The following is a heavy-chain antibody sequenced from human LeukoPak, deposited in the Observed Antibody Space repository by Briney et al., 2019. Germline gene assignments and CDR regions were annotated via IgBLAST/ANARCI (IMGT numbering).Heavy chain of an antibody. CDR3: ASQPAAVNNWFDP. CDR2: IIPIFGTA. CDR1: GGTFSSYA. J-gene: IGHJ5*02. Sequence: GASVKVSCKASGGTFSSYAISWVRQAPGQGLEWMGGIIPIFGTANYAQEFQGRVTITADKSTSTAYMELSSLRSEDTAVYYCASQPAAVNNWFDPWGQGTLVTVSS. D-gene: IGHD2-2*01. V-gene: IGHV1-69*06.